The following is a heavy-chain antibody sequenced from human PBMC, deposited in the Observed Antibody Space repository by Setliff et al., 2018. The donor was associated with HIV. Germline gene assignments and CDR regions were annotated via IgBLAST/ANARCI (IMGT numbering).Heavy chain of an antibody. V-gene: IGHV4-59*11. CDR2: MYFRGNA. J-gene: IGHJ5*02. CDR3: ATEWDLGGSSGYLYL. Sequence: SETLSLTCTVSGGSISSHYWSWIRQAPGKGLEWIGTMYFRGNARNSPSLKSRVTISVDTSKNQFSLKLSSVTAADTAVYYCATEWDLGGSSGYLYLWGRGTQVTVSS. CDR1: GGSISSHY. D-gene: IGHD3-22*01.